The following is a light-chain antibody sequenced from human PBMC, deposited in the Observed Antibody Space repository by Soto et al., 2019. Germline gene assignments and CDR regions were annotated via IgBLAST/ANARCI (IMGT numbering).Light chain of an antibody. J-gene: IGLJ2*01. Sequence: QSVLTQPPSASGTPGQRVTISCSGSSSNIGSNYVYWYQQLPGTAPKLLIYSNNQRPSGVPDRFSGSKSGTSASLAISGFRSEDEADYYCAAWDDSLSGVVFGGGTKLTVL. V-gene: IGLV1-47*02. CDR1: SSNIGSNY. CDR3: AAWDDSLSGVV. CDR2: SNN.